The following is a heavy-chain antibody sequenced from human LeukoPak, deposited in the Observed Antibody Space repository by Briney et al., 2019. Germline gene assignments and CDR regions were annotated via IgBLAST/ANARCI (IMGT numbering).Heavy chain of an antibody. J-gene: IGHJ5*02. CDR3: ARGRATVTTHWVDP. Sequence: ASVSVSCTASGYPFSNYDINWVRQATGQGLEGMGWMNPNSGNTDYAQKFQGRVTITRNTSISTAYMELSGLRSEDTAVYYCARGRATVTTHWVDPWGQGTLVTVSS. D-gene: IGHD4-11*01. CDR2: MNPNSGNT. V-gene: IGHV1-8*03. CDR1: GYPFSNYD.